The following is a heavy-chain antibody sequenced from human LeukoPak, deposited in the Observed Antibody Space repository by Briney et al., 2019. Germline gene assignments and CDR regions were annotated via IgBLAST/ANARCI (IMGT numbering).Heavy chain of an antibody. J-gene: IGHJ5*02. V-gene: IGHV3-30-3*01. CDR1: GFTFSSYA. Sequence: GGSLRLSCAASGFTFSSYAMHWVRQAPGKGLEWVAVISYDGSNKYYADSMKGRFTISRDNSKNTLYQQINSLRAEDTAVYYCAKDFSVGVTMIRGPFDPWGQGTLVTVSS. D-gene: IGHD3-10*01. CDR2: ISYDGSNK. CDR3: AKDFSVGVTMIRGPFDP.